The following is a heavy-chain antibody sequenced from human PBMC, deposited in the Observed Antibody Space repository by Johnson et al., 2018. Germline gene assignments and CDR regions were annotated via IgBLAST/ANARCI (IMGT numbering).Heavy chain of an antibody. Sequence: EVQLVESGGGLVQPGGSLRLSCAASGFTFSNSAMSWVRQAPGKGLEWVSGISDSGGSTDYAGSVRGRFTISRDNSKNTLYLQMNSLRAEDTAVYYCARDRRPSSNYGFYYHYMDVWGKGTTVTVSS. CDR1: GFTFSNSA. CDR2: ISDSGGST. D-gene: IGHD4-11*01. CDR3: ARDRRPSSNYGFYYHYMDV. V-gene: IGHV3-23*04. J-gene: IGHJ6*03.